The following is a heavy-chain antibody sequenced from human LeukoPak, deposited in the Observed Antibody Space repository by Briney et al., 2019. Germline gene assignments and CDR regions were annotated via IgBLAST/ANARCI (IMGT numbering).Heavy chain of an antibody. CDR3: AKVADYSSSWYYFDY. J-gene: IGHJ4*02. CDR2: IRYDGSNK. V-gene: IGHV3-30*02. D-gene: IGHD6-13*01. Sequence: AGGSLRLSCAASGFTFSSYGMHWVRQAPGKGLEWVAFIRYDGSNKYYADSVKGRFTISRDNSKNTLYLQMNSLRAEDTAVYYCAKVADYSSSWYYFDYWGQGTLVTVSS. CDR1: GFTFSSYG.